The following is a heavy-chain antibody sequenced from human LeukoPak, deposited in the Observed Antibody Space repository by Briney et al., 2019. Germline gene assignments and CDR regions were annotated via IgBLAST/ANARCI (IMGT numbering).Heavy chain of an antibody. CDR3: AKDFGYSYPRYYFDY. J-gene: IGHJ4*02. D-gene: IGHD5-18*01. CDR1: GFTFSSYG. V-gene: IGHV3-30*02. Sequence: GGSLRLSCAASGFTFSSYGMHWVRQAPGKGLGWVAFIRYDGSNKYYADSVKGRFTISRDNSKNTLYLQMNSLRAEDTAVYYCAKDFGYSYPRYYFDYWGQGTLVTVSS. CDR2: IRYDGSNK.